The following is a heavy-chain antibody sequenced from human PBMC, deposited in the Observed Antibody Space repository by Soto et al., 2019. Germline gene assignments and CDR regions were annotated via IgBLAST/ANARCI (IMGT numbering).Heavy chain of an antibody. J-gene: IGHJ6*02. D-gene: IGHD6-13*01. V-gene: IGHV1-69*12. CDR2: IIPIFGTA. Sequence: QVQLVQSGAEVKKPGSSVKVSCKASGGTFSSYAISWVRQAPGQGLEWMGGIIPIFGTANYAQKFQGRVTITAXGSXSXVYMELSSLRSGDTAVYYCATSSSWYGEYYYYGMDVWGQGTTVTVSS. CDR1: GGTFSSYA. CDR3: ATSSSWYGEYYYYGMDV.